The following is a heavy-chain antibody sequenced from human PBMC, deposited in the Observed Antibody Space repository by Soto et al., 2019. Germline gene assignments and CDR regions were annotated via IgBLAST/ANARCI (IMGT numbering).Heavy chain of an antibody. D-gene: IGHD3-16*01. CDR2: ISAYNGNT. CDR3: ARDAQGVFLHY. V-gene: IGHV1-18*01. CDR1: GYTFTSYG. Sequence: QVQLVQSGAEVKKPGASVKVSCKASGYTFTSYGISWVRQAPGQGLEWMGWISAYNGNTNYAQKLQGRLTMTIDTSTSTAHMELRSLRSDDTAVYYCARDAQGVFLHYWCQGTLVTVSS. J-gene: IGHJ4*02.